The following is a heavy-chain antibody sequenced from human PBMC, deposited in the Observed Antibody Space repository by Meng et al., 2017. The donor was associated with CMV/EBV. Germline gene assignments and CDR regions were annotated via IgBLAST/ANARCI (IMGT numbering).Heavy chain of an antibody. CDR2: IYYSGST. CDR3: ASGALGYCSGGSCYPPYYGMDV. D-gene: IGHD2-15*01. J-gene: IGHJ6*02. CDR1: GGSISSSSPY. Sequence: SETLSLTCTVSGGSISSSSPYWGWTRQPPGKGLEWIGSIYYSGSTYYNPSLKSRVTISVDTSKNQFSLKLSSVTAADTAVYYCASGALGYCSGGSCYPPYYGMDVWGQGTTVTVSS. V-gene: IGHV4-39*07.